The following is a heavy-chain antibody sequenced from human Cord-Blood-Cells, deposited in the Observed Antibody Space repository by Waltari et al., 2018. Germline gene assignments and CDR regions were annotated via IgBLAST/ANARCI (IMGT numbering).Heavy chain of an antibody. D-gene: IGHD2-2*02. CDR1: GYTFTSYY. CDR2: INPSGCST. J-gene: IGHJ3*02. V-gene: IGHV1-46*01. CDR3: ARDLGYCSSTSCYSGAFDI. Sequence: QVQLVQSGAEVKKPGASVKVSCKASGYTFTSYYMHWVRHAPGQRLEWMGIINPSGCSTSYAQKFQGRVTMTRDTSTSTVYMELSSLRSEDTAVYYCARDLGYCSSTSCYSGAFDIWGQGTMVTVSS.